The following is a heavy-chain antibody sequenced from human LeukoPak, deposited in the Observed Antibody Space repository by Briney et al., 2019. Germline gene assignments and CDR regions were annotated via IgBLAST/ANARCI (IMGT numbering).Heavy chain of an antibody. D-gene: IGHD3-9*01. CDR3: ANLPEYYDILTAIDAFDI. CDR1: GYTLTELS. V-gene: IGHV1-24*01. Sequence: ASVKVSCKVSGYTLTELSMHWVRQAPGKGLEWMGGFDPEDGETIYAQKFQGRVTMTEDTSTDTAYMELSSLRSEDTAVYYCANLPEYYDILTAIDAFDIWGQGTMVTVSS. J-gene: IGHJ3*02. CDR2: FDPEDGET.